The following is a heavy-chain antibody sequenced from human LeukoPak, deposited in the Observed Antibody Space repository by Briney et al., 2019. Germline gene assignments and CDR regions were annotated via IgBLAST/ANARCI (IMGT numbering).Heavy chain of an antibody. J-gene: IGHJ4*02. CDR3: GYGGNFVDY. CDR1: GYTFTSYG. V-gene: IGHV1-18*01. D-gene: IGHD4-23*01. CDR2: ISAYNGNT. Sequence: GASVKDSCKASGYTFTSYGICWVRQTPGQGLEWMGWISAYNGNTNYAQKLQGRVTMTTDTSTSTAYMELRCLISDGSAVYYCGYGGNFVDYWGQGTLVTVSS.